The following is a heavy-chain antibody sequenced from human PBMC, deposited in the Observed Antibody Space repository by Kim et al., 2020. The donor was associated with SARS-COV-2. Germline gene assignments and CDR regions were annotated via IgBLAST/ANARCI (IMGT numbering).Heavy chain of an antibody. CDR3: ARGYFYATRNHASDI. V-gene: IGHV4-61*01. D-gene: IGHD5-12*01. CDR1: GGSVSSGSYY. J-gene: IGHJ3*02. Sequence: SETLSLTCTVSGGSVSSGSYYWSWIRQPPGKGLEWIGYIYDSGSTNYNPSLKSRVTITVATSKNQFSLKLSSVTAAHTAVDYCARGYFYATRNHASDICDQVTMGTVSS. CDR2: IYDSGST.